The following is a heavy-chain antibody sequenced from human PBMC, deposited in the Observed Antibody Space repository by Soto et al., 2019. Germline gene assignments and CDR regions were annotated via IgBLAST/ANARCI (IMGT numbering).Heavy chain of an antibody. V-gene: IGHV3-33*01. CDR3: ARDRVQGYYYYGMDV. CDR1: GFTFSSYG. Sequence: GGSLRLSCAASGFTFSSYGMHWVRQAPGKGLEWVAVIWYDGSNKYYADSVKGRFTISRDNSKNTLYLQVNSLRAEDTAVYYCARDRVQGYYYYGMDVWGQGTTVTVSS. D-gene: IGHD1-1*01. CDR2: IWYDGSNK. J-gene: IGHJ6*02.